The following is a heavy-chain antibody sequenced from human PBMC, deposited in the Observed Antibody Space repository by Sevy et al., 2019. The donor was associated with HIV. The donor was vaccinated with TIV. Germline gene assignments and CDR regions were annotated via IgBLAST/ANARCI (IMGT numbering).Heavy chain of an antibody. D-gene: IGHD6-13*01. V-gene: IGHV3-21*01. Sequence: GGSLRLSCAASGFTFSSYSMNWVRQAPGKGLEWVSSISSSSSYIYYADSVKGRFTISRDNAKNSLYLQMNSLRAEDTAVYYCARAPQQLVMREFDYWGQGTLATVSS. CDR1: GFTFSSYS. CDR3: ARAPQQLVMREFDY. J-gene: IGHJ4*02. CDR2: ISSSSSYI.